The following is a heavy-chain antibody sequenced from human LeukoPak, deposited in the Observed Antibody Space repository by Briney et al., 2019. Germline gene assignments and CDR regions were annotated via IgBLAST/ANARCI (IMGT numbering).Heavy chain of an antibody. CDR2: ISSSSSYI. D-gene: IGHD5-18*01. V-gene: IGHV3-21*01. CDR3: ARDPGYSYGRELDY. CDR1: GFTFSSYS. J-gene: IGHJ4*02. Sequence: PGGSLRLSCAASGFTFSSYSMNWVRQAPGKGLEWVSSISSSSSYIYYADSVKGRFTISRDNAKNSLYLQMNSLRAEDMAVYYCARDPGYSYGRELDYWGQGTLVTVSS.